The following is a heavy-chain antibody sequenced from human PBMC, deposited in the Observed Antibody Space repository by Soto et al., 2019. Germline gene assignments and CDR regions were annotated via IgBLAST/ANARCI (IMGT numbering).Heavy chain of an antibody. CDR2: ISGSGGST. CDR1: GFTFINYG. CDR3: AKDSPVGVPLLRDLHD. J-gene: IGHJ1*01. Sequence: WGSLRLSCAASGFTFINYGISFVRHSPCKGLEWVSVISGSGGSTYYADSVKGRFTLSRDNSKNTVYLQMNSLRAEDTAVYYCAKDSPVGVPLLRDLHDWGQGTLVTVS. V-gene: IGHV3-23*01. D-gene: IGHD2-15*01.